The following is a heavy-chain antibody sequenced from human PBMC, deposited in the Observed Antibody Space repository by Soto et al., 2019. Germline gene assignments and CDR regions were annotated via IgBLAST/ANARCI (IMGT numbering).Heavy chain of an antibody. CDR3: ARRMGSGAFDY. Sequence: QVQLQQWGAGLLKPSETLSLTCAVYGGSFSGYYWSWIRQPPGKGLEWIGEINHSGSTNYNPSLRSGVTISVATSKHWFSLKLSSVTAADTAVYYCARRMGSGAFDYWGQGTLVTVSS. CDR2: INHSGST. D-gene: IGHD6-19*01. J-gene: IGHJ4*02. V-gene: IGHV4-34*01. CDR1: GGSFSGYY.